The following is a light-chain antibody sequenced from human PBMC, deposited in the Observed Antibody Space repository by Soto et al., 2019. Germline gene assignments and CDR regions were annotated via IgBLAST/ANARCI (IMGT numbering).Light chain of an antibody. CDR1: QSITNNY. Sequence: ELVLTQSPGTLSLSPGERSTLSCRASQSITNNYLAWYQQKHGQAPRXXIYGASSRATGIPDRFSGSGSGTDLAITISRLEPEDGEVYYGQQYGSSPRTFGQGTKVDIK. CDR2: GAS. J-gene: IGKJ1*01. V-gene: IGKV3-20*01. CDR3: QQYGSSPRT.